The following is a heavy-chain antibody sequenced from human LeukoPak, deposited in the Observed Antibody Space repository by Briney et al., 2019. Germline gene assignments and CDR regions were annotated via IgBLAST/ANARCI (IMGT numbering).Heavy chain of an antibody. CDR2: IYYTGST. V-gene: IGHV4-59*02. J-gene: IGHJ5*02. CDR1: GGSVSDYY. Sequence: SETLSLTCTISGGSVSDYYWSWIRQSPGKGLEWIGYIYYTGSTTYNPSLKSRVTMSADTSKNQFSLNLNSVTAADTAVYYCARDGFGSGSYYYRSGWFDPWGQGTLVTVSS. CDR3: ARDGFGSGSYYYRSGWFDP. D-gene: IGHD3-10*01.